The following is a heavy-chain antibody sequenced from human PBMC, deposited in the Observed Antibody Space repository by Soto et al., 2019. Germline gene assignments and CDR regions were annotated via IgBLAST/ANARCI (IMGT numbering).Heavy chain of an antibody. CDR1: GDTFSNSA. J-gene: IGHJ6*02. Sequence: QVQLVQSGPEVKKPGSSVKVSCKASGDTFSNSALSWVRQAPGQGLEWMGGIIPMFGSADYAQKFLGRLTVTVDETTSTAYMELSSLRPEDTAVYYCAREANSYGGGFSYYGMDVWGQGTTVTVSS. V-gene: IGHV1-69*01. CDR3: AREANSYGGGFSYYGMDV. CDR2: IIPMFGSA. D-gene: IGHD5-18*01.